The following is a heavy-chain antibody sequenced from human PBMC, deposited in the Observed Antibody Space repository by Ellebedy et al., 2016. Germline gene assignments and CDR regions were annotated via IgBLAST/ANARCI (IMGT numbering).Heavy chain of an antibody. Sequence: ASVKVSXXASGYTFTSYYMHWVRQAPGQGLEWMGIINPSGGSTSYAQKFQGRVTMTRDTSTSTVYMELSSLRSEDTAVYYCAREGLAAGFDYWGQGTLVTVSS. CDR2: INPSGGST. CDR3: AREGLAAGFDY. D-gene: IGHD6-13*01. CDR1: GYTFTSYY. V-gene: IGHV1-46*03. J-gene: IGHJ4*02.